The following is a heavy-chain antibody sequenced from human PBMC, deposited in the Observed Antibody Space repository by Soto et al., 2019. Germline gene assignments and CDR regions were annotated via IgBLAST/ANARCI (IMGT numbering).Heavy chain of an antibody. J-gene: IGHJ4*02. D-gene: IGHD6-19*01. CDR2: IYPGDSDT. Sequence: GESLKISCKGSGYSFTSDWVAWMRQMPGKGLEWMGIIYPGDSDTRYSPSFQGQVTISADKSINTAYLQWSSLKASDTAMYFCARWYSSGLYYLDYWGQGTLVTVSS. CDR3: ARWYSSGLYYLDY. CDR1: GYSFTSDW. V-gene: IGHV5-51*01.